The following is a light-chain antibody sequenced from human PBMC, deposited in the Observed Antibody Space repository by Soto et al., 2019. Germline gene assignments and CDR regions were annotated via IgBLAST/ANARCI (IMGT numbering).Light chain of an antibody. CDR2: EVS. CDR1: SSDVGGYNY. V-gene: IGLV2-14*01. CDR3: SSYTSSNTLVV. Sequence: QSALTQPASVSGSPGQSITISCTGTSSDVGGYNYVSWYQQHPGKATKLMIYEVSNRPSGVSNRFSGSKSGNTASLTISGLQTEAEADYYCSSYTSSNTLVVFGGGTKLTVL. J-gene: IGLJ2*01.